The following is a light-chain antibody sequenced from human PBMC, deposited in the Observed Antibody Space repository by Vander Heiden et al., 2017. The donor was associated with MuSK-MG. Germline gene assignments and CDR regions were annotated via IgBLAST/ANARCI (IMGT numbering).Light chain of an antibody. J-gene: IGKJ1*01. CDR1: QSIDYW. CDR3: QQYTSLSPWT. V-gene: IGKV1-5*03. CDR2: KAS. Sequence: DIQMTQSPSTLSASLGARVTITCRASQSIDYWLAWYQQKPGRAPKLLIFKASRLETGVPFRFSGSGSGTEFTLTISSLQPDDFASYYCQQYTSLSPWTFGQGTKVEIK.